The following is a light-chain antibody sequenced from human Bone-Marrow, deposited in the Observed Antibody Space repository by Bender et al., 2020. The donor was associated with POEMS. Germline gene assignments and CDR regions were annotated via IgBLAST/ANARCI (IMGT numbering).Light chain of an antibody. Sequence: SALTQPASVSGSPGQSITISCTGTGSDVGGYNLISWYQQYLGKAPKIIMYDVDKRPSGVPDRFSGSILGNKAALTITGAQAEDESVYYCVLYISSGILMFGGGTKLTVL. CDR3: VLYISSGILM. V-gene: IGLV2-14*02. CDR1: GSDVGGYNL. J-gene: IGLJ3*02. CDR2: DVD.